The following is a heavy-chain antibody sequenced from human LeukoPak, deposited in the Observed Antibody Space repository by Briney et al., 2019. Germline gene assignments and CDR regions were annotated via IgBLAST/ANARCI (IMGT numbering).Heavy chain of an antibody. CDR1: VGSISSTIYY. J-gene: IGHJ4*02. CDR3: ARPETEDSSGYFRFDY. D-gene: IGHD3-22*01. Sequence: SETLSLTRSVSVGSISSTIYYWGWIRHPPGKGLGWLGSIYYSGSTYYNPSLKSRVTISVDTSKNKFSLKLSSVTAADTAVYYCARPETEDSSGYFRFDYWGQGTLVTVSS. V-gene: IGHV4-39*01. CDR2: IYYSGST.